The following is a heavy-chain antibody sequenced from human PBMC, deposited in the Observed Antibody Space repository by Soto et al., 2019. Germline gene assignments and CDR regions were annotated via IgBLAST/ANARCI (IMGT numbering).Heavy chain of an antibody. V-gene: IGHV1-69*06. J-gene: IGHJ4*02. CDR1: VGTFISDA. Sequence: VRLVQSEAEVKKAGSSVKVSCKASVGTFISDAVTWVRQAPGQGLEWMGGVIPMFPKANYAQKFQGRATITADKSTSTVYMELHSLKSEDTALYYCARCHSDSSGPGYLDSWGQGTLVTVTS. CDR3: ARCHSDSSGPGYLDS. CDR2: VIPMFPKA. D-gene: IGHD3-22*01.